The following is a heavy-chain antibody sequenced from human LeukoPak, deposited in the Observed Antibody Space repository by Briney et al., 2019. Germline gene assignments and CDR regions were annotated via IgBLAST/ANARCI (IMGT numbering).Heavy chain of an antibody. J-gene: IGHJ4*02. V-gene: IGHV1-2*06. Sequence: ASVKVSCKASGYTFTGYYMHWVRQAPGQGLEWMGRINPNRGGTNYAQKFQGRVTMTRDTSISTAYMELSRLRSDDTAVYYCATTNPTSYSSGRGFDYWGQGTLVTVSS. CDR1: GYTFTGYY. CDR2: INPNRGGT. CDR3: ATTNPTSYSSGRGFDY. D-gene: IGHD6-19*01.